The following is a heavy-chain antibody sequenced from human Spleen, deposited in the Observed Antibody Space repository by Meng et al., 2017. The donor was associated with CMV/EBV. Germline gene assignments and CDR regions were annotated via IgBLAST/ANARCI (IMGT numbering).Heavy chain of an antibody. CDR1: GFTFSTYS. CDR3: ARSRAGWYSPFDY. D-gene: IGHD6-19*01. V-gene: IGHV3-21*01. Sequence: CAASGFTFSTYSMNWFRQAPGKGLEWVSSIITSSNYIYYADSVKGRFTISRDNAKNSLYLQMNSLRGEDTAVYYCARSRAGWYSPFDYWGQGTLVTVSS. J-gene: IGHJ4*02. CDR2: IITSSNYI.